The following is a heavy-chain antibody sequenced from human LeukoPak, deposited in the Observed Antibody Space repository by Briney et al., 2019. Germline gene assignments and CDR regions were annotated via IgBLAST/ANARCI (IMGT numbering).Heavy chain of an antibody. Sequence: GGSLRLSCAASGFIFSSYSMNWVRQAPGKGLEWVSYISSSGSTIYYADSVKGRFTISRDNAKNSLYLQMNSLRAEDTAVYYCARMTTVTTGQVYWGQGTLVTVSS. J-gene: IGHJ4*02. CDR1: GFIFSSYS. CDR3: ARMTTVTTGQVY. D-gene: IGHD4-17*01. CDR2: ISSSGSTI. V-gene: IGHV3-48*04.